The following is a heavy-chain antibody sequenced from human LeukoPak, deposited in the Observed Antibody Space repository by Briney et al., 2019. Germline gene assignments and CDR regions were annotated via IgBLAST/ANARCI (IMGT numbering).Heavy chain of an antibody. D-gene: IGHD3-22*01. Sequence: SETLSLTCTVSGGSISSSSYYWGWIRQPPGKGLEWIGSIYYSGSTYYNPSLKSRVTISVDTSKNQFSLKLSSVTAADTAVYYCASIIESSVISVGVSYWGQGTLVTVSS. J-gene: IGHJ4*02. V-gene: IGHV4-39*07. CDR1: GGSISSSSYY. CDR3: ASIIESSVISVGVSY. CDR2: IYYSGST.